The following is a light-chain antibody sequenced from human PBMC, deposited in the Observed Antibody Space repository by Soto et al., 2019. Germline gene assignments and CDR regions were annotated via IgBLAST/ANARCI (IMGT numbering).Light chain of an antibody. V-gene: IGKV3-15*01. Sequence: EIVMTQSPATLSVSPGDRATLSCRASQSVRSNLAWYQQKPCQAPRLLIYAASTRATGIPARFSGSGSGTEFTLTISSLQSEDFAVYYCQQYGNSPPITFGRGTRLE. CDR2: AAS. J-gene: IGKJ5*01. CDR3: QQYGNSPPIT. CDR1: QSVRSN.